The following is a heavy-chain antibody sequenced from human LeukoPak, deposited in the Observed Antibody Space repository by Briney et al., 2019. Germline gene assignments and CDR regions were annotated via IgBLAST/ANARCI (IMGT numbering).Heavy chain of an antibody. D-gene: IGHD3-3*01. V-gene: IGHV3-48*01. CDR2: ISSSSSTI. CDR3: AREPTYYDFWSGYFFDY. Sequence: GGSLRLSCAASGFTFSSYSMNWVRQAPGKGLEWVSYISSSSSTIYYADSVKGRFTISRDNAKNSLYLQMNSLRAEDTAVYYCAREPTYYDFWSGYFFDYWGQGTLVTVSS. J-gene: IGHJ4*02. CDR1: GFTFSSYS.